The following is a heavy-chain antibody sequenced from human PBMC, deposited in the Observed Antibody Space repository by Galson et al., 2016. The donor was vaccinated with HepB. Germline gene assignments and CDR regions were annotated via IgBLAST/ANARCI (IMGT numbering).Heavy chain of an antibody. J-gene: IGHJ2*01. CDR3: ARDRVVCDRDCSTSGFFDL. CDR1: GGTFSNYA. V-gene: IGHV1-69*13. CDR2: IIPIYGRS. D-gene: IGHD2-21*02. Sequence: SVKVSCKASGGTFSNYAISWVRQAPGQGLEWMGGIIPIYGRSNYAQKFQGRVTITADESTSIAYMEVSRLKSEDTAVYYCARDRVVCDRDCSTSGFFDLWGCGTLVTVSS.